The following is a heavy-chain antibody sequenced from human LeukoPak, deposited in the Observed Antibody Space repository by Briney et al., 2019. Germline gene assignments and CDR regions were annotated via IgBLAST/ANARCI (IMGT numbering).Heavy chain of an antibody. CDR1: GCTFSSYW. Sequence: GGCLRLSCAASGCTFSSYWMHWVRQAPGKGLVWVSRINSDGSSTSYADSVKGRFTVSRDNAKNTLYLQMSSLRAEDTAVYYCASVVGALIWGQGTLVTVSS. D-gene: IGHD1-26*01. J-gene: IGHJ4*02. CDR3: ASVVGALI. V-gene: IGHV3-74*01. CDR2: INSDGSST.